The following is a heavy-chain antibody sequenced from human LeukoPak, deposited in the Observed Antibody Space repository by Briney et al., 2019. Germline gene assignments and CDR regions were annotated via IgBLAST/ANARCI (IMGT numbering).Heavy chain of an antibody. V-gene: IGHV1-18*01. CDR3: ARDVEGSSWSFDTLDAFDI. CDR1: GYTFTSYG. CDR2: ISAYNGNT. Sequence: ASVKVSCKASGYTFTSYGISWVRQAPGQGLEWMGWISAYNGNTNYAQKLQGRVTMTTDTSTSTAYMELRSLRSDDTAVYYCARDVEGSSWSFDTLDAFDIWGQGTMVTVSS. D-gene: IGHD6-13*01. J-gene: IGHJ3*02.